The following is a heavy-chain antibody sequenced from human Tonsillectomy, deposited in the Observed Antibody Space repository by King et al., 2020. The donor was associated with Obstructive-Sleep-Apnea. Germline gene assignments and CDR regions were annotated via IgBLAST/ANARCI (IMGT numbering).Heavy chain of an antibody. CDR3: ARDHFGDYSSLDY. CDR1: GFSFSSYS. V-gene: IGHV3-48*04. D-gene: IGHD4-17*01. J-gene: IGHJ4*02. CDR2: ISSSSSTI. Sequence: VQLVESGGGLVQPGGSLRLSGAASGFSFSSYSMNWVRQAPGKGLEWLSYISSSSSTIYYADSVNGRFTISRDNAKNSLFLQMNSLRAEDTAVYYCARDHFGDYSSLDYWGQGTLVTVSS.